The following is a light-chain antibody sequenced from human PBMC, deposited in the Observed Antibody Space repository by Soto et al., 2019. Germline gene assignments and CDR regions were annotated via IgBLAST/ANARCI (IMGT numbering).Light chain of an antibody. CDR2: AAS. CDR1: QGISSN. J-gene: IGKJ5*01. Sequence: DIHLTQSPSFLSSSVGDRVTITCRSSQGISSNLAWYQQKPGKAPKLLIYAASTLQSGVPSRFSGSGSGTELTITISSMQPEDSETYYCKKFNSYKIKFGQGTRMEIK. CDR3: KKFNSYKIK. V-gene: IGKV1-9*01.